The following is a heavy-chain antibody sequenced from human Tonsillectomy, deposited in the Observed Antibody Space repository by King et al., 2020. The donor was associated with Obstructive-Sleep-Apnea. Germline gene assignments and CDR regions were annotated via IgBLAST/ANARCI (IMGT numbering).Heavy chain of an antibody. CDR1: GYSFTSCW. CDR3: ARYTGFNDAYYFDY. Sequence: VQLVESGAEVKKPGESLRISCKGSGYSFTSCWISWVRQMPGKGLEWMGRIDPSDSYTNYSPSFQGHVTISADKSISTAYRQWGSLKASDTAMYYCARYTGFNDAYYFDYWGQGTLVTVSS. V-gene: IGHV5-10-1*03. D-gene: IGHD3-9*01. J-gene: IGHJ4*02. CDR2: IDPSDSYT.